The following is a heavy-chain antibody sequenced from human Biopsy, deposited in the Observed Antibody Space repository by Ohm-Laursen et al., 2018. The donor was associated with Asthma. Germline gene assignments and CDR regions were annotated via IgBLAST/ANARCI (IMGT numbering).Heavy chain of an antibody. Sequence: SLRLSCSASGFTVSRDHVFWVRQAPGKGLEWVSVIYSGGTSHTADSVRGRFTISRGNSKNTLYLQMNSLRAEDTAVYYCAEERYYDFWSGYPIWGQGTMVTVSS. CDR1: GFTVSRDH. CDR3: AEERYYDFWSGYPI. CDR2: IYSGGTS. D-gene: IGHD3-3*01. J-gene: IGHJ3*02. V-gene: IGHV3-53*05.